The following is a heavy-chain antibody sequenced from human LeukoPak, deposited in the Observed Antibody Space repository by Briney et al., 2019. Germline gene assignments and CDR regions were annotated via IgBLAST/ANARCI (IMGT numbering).Heavy chain of an antibody. CDR3: ATATVTTRAYYYYMDV. V-gene: IGHV4-59*08. D-gene: IGHD4-17*01. Sequence: SETLSLTCTVSGGSISSYYWSWIRQPPGKGLEWIGYIYYSGSTTYNPSLKSRVIMSVDTSKNQFSLKLSSVTAADTAVYYCATATVTTRAYYYYMDVWGKGTTVTVSS. J-gene: IGHJ6*03. CDR2: IYYSGST. CDR1: GGSISSYY.